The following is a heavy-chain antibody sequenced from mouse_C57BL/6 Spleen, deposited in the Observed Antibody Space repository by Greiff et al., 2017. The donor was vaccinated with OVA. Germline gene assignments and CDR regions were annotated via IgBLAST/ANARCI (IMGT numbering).Heavy chain of an antibody. CDR2: IDPSDSYT. V-gene: IGHV1-69*01. CDR1: GYTFTSYW. Sequence: QVQLQQPGAELVMPGASVKLSCKASGYTFTSYWMHRVKQRPGQGLEWIGEIDPSDSYTNYNQKFKGKSTLTVDKSSSTAYMQLSSLTSEDSAVYYCARCLPYYAMDYWGQGTSVTVSS. CDR3: ARCLPYYAMDY. D-gene: IGHD6-1*01. J-gene: IGHJ4*01.